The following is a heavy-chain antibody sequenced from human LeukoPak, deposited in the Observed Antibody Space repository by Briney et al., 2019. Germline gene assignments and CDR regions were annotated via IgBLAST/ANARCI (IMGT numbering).Heavy chain of an antibody. J-gene: IGHJ3*02. Sequence: PSETLSLTCAVYGGSFSGYYWSWIRQPPGKGLEWIGEINHSGSTNYNPSLKSRVTISVDTSKNQFSLKLSSVTAADTAVYYCARCGDYGDPDAFDIWGQGTMVTVSS. CDR3: ARCGDYGDPDAFDI. CDR2: INHSGST. CDR1: GGSFSGYY. D-gene: IGHD4-17*01. V-gene: IGHV4-34*01.